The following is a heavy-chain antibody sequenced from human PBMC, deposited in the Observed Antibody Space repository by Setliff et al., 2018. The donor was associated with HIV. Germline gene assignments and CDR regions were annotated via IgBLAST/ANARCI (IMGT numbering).Heavy chain of an antibody. CDR2: FDPEDGET. V-gene: IGHV1-24*01. J-gene: IGHJ5*02. Sequence: ASVKVSCKVSGDTLTELSIHWVRQAPGKGLEWMGGFDPEDGETVYAQKFQGRVTMTEDTSADTAYMELSSLISEDTAVYYCARDGIPASYYYDSSGEPEAYNWFDPWGQGTLVTVSS. CDR1: GDTLTELS. CDR3: ARDGIPASYYYDSSGEPEAYNWFDP. D-gene: IGHD3-22*01.